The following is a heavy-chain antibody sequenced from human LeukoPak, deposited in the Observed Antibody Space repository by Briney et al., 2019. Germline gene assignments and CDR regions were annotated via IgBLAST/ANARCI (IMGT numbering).Heavy chain of an antibody. J-gene: IGHJ6*03. D-gene: IGHD1-26*01. CDR1: GGSISSYY. Sequence: SETLSLTCTVSGGSISSYYWSWIRQPPGKGLEWIGYIYYSGSTNYNPSLKSRVTISVDTSKNQFSLKLSSVTAADTAVYYCASAGGSYSKRYYYYYMDVWGKGTTVTVSS. CDR3: ASAGGSYSKRYYYYYMDV. CDR2: IYYSGST. V-gene: IGHV4-59*12.